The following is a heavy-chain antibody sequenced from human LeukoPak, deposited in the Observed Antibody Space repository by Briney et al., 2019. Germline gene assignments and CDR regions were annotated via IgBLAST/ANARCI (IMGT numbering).Heavy chain of an antibody. V-gene: IGHV3-9*01. Sequence: GRSLRLSCAASGFTFDDYAMHWVRQAPGKGLEWVSGISWNSGSIGYADSVKGRFTISRDNAKNSLYLQMNSLRAEDTALYYCAKGVQWLVQGSDYYYGMDVWGQGTTVTVSS. CDR1: GFTFDDYA. J-gene: IGHJ6*02. CDR3: AKGVQWLVQGSDYYYGMDV. CDR2: ISWNSGSI. D-gene: IGHD6-19*01.